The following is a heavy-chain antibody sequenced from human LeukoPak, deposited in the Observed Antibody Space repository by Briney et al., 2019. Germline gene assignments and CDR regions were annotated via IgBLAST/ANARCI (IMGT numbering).Heavy chain of an antibody. CDR2: ISSISSYT. J-gene: IGHJ4*02. CDR1: GFTFSSYS. D-gene: IGHD2-2*01. Sequence: GESLRLSCAASGFTFSSYSMNWVRQAPGKGLEWVSSISSISSYTYYADSVKGRFTISRDNAKNSLYLQITSLRAEDTAVYYCARSLGGDIVVVPAAVDYWGQGTLVTVSS. CDR3: ARSLGGDIVVVPAAVDY. V-gene: IGHV3-21*01.